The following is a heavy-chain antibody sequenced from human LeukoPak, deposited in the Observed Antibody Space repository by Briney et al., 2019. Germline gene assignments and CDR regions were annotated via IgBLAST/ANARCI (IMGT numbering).Heavy chain of an antibody. V-gene: IGHV3-23*01. CDR3: AKDSSSNGYYYYFDY. J-gene: IGHJ4*02. Sequence: GGSLRLSCAASGFTFSSYAMSWVRQAPGKGLEWVPAISGSGGSTYYADSVKGRFTISRDNSKNTLYLQMNSLRAEDTAVYYCAKDSSSNGYYYYFDYWGQGTLVTVSS. CDR1: GFTFSSYA. CDR2: ISGSGGST. D-gene: IGHD3-22*01.